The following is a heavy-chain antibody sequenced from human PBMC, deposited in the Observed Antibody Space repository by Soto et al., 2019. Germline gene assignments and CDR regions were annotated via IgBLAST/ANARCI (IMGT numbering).Heavy chain of an antibody. CDR3: ARSDYYGSGSYYYGMDV. D-gene: IGHD3-10*01. CDR1: GFTFSSYS. Sequence: SGGSLRLSCAASGFTFSSYSMNWVRQAPGKGLEWVSYISSSSSTIYYADSVKGRFTISRDNAKNSLYLQMNSLRDEDTAVYYCARSDYYGSGSYYYGMDVWGQGTTVTVSS. CDR2: ISSSSSTI. V-gene: IGHV3-48*02. J-gene: IGHJ6*02.